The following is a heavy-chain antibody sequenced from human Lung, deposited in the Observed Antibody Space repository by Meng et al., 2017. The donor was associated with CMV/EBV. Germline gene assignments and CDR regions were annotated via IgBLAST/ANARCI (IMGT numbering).Heavy chain of an antibody. CDR2: IYYSGST. J-gene: IGHJ4*02. Sequence: QVQLLEPGPWLLKPSQPLSPTCTVSSGSVSSVDYYCSWFRQPPGKGLEWIVYIYYSGSTNYNPSLKSRVTISIETSKNQFSLNLSSLTAADTAVYYCARALDIAMVTFDYWGQGTLVTVSS. V-gene: IGHV4-30-4*08. CDR1: SGSVSSVDYY. CDR3: ARALDIAMVTFDY. D-gene: IGHD5-18*01.